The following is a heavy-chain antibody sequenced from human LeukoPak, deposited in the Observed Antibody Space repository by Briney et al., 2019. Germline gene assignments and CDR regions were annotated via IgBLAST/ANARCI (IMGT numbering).Heavy chain of an antibody. CDR3: ARAYNWNDKFDY. CDR1: GYSFIRYY. D-gene: IGHD1-1*01. J-gene: IGHJ4*02. CDR2: INPNGGST. V-gene: IGHV1-46*01. Sequence: ASVKVSCKASGYSFIRYYIHWVRQAPGQGLEWMGIINPNGGSTNYAQNFQGRVTMTRDTSTSTVYMDLSSLTSEDTAVYYCARAYNWNDKFDYWGQGTLVTVPS.